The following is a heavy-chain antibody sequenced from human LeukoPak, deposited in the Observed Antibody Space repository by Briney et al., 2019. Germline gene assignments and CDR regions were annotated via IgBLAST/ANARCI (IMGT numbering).Heavy chain of an antibody. D-gene: IGHD3-22*01. Sequence: SETLSLTCAVYGGSFSGYYWSWIRQPPGKGLEWIGYIYYSGSTYYNPSLKSRVTISVDTSKNQFSLKLSSVTAADTAVYYCARDLTLYDSSGYHAFDIWGQGTMVTVSS. CDR3: ARDLTLYDSSGYHAFDI. J-gene: IGHJ3*02. V-gene: IGHV4-34*09. CDR1: GGSFSGYY. CDR2: IYYSGST.